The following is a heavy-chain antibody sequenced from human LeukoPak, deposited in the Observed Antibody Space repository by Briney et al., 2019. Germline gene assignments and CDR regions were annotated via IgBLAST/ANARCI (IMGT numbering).Heavy chain of an antibody. Sequence: SQTLSLTCAISGDSVSSNSAAWNWIRQSPSRGLEWPGRTCYRSKWYDDYAVSVRSRISIDPDTSKNLVSLQLSSVTPEDTAVYYCARDQYGDIDYWGQGTLVTVSS. CDR2: TCYRSKWYD. CDR3: ARDQYGDIDY. CDR1: GDSVSSNSAA. J-gene: IGHJ4*02. V-gene: IGHV6-1*01. D-gene: IGHD7-27*01.